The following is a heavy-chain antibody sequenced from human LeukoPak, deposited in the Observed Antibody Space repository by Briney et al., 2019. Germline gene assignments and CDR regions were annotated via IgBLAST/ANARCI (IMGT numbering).Heavy chain of an antibody. Sequence: GGSLRLSCAASGFTFSNAWMSWVRQAPGRGLEWVGFIRSKAYGGTTEYAASVKGRFTISRDDSKSIAYLQMNSLKTEDTAVYYCTRDGFWSGYPYYFDYWGQGTLVTVSS. D-gene: IGHD3-3*01. V-gene: IGHV3-49*04. CDR2: IRSKAYGGTT. CDR1: GFTFSNAW. J-gene: IGHJ4*02. CDR3: TRDGFWSGYPYYFDY.